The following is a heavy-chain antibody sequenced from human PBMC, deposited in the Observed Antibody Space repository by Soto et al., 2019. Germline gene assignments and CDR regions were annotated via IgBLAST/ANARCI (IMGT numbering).Heavy chain of an antibody. CDR2: IYSGGNT. Sequence: EVQLVESGGGLVQPGESLRLSCAASGFTVSNNYMSWVRQAPGKGLEWVSFIYSGGNTYYADSVKGRFTISRDKSKNTLYLHMNSLRVEDTAVYYCTRRPGPWGEGTLVTVSS. V-gene: IGHV3-66*01. CDR1: GFTVSNNY. CDR3: TRRPGP. D-gene: IGHD7-27*01. J-gene: IGHJ5*02.